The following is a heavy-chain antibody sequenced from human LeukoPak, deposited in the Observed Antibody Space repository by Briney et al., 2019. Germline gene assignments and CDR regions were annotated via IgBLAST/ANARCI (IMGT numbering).Heavy chain of an antibody. CDR3: AKPLSAVTSGC. CDR2: ISASGGGT. J-gene: IGHJ4*02. D-gene: IGHD4-17*01. CDR1: GFPFSSYA. V-gene: IGHV3-23*01. Sequence: PGGSLRLSCAASGFPFSSYAMNWVRPAPGKGLEWVAGISASGGGTYYADAVKGRFTISKDNSKSTLYLQMNSLRAEDTAVYYCAKPLSAVTSGCWGQGTLVTVSS.